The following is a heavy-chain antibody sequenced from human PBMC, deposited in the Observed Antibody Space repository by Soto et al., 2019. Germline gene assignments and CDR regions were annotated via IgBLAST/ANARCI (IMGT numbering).Heavy chain of an antibody. CDR2: ISAYNGNT. D-gene: IGHD6-13*01. V-gene: IGHV1-18*01. Sequence: ASVKVSCKASGYTFTSYGISWVRQAPGQGLEWMGWISAYNGNTNYAQKLQGRVTMTTDTSTSTAYMELRSLRSDDTAVYYCARVYRYRQQLVTPIYWYFDLWGRATLVTVSS. J-gene: IGHJ2*01. CDR3: ARVYRYRQQLVTPIYWYFDL. CDR1: GYTFTSYG.